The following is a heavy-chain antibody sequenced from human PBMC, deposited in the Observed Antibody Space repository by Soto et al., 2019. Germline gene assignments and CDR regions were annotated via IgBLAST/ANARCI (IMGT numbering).Heavy chain of an antibody. D-gene: IGHD1-7*01. CDR3: ASRDPGTSVDY. CDR1: GASFTSNDW. J-gene: IGHJ4*02. V-gene: IGHV4-4*02. Sequence: PSETLSLTCAVSGASFTSNDWWTWVRQPPGRGLEWIGEIYRTGSTNYNPSLKSRVTISLDKSENQFSLKVTSLTAADTAVYYCASRDPGTSVDYWGXGTLVTVSS. CDR2: IYRTGST.